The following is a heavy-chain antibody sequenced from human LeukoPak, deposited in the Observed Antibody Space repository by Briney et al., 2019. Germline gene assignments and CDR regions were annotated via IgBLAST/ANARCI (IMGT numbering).Heavy chain of an antibody. CDR3: ARQLGYCSSTSCYADKVDY. CDR1: GGSISSSSYF. D-gene: IGHD2-2*01. J-gene: IGHJ4*02. CDR2: IYYSGST. Sequence: SETLSLTCTVSGGSISSSSYFWGWIRQPPGKGLEWIGSIYYSGSTYYNPSLKSRVTISVDTSKNQFSLKLSSVTAADTAVYYCARQLGYCSSTSCYADKVDYWGQGTLVTVSS. V-gene: IGHV4-39*01.